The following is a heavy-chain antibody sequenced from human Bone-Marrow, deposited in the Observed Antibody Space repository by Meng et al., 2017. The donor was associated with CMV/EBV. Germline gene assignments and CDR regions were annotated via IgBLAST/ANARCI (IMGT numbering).Heavy chain of an antibody. V-gene: IGHV3-74*01. CDR3: ARGGAHYDFWSGYYKVGYFDY. Sequence: GGSLRLSCAASGFTFSSYWMHWVRQAPGKGLVWVSRINSDGSSTSYADSVKGRFTISRDNAKNTLYLQMNSLRAEDTAVDYCARGGAHYDFWSGYYKVGYFDYWGQGTRVTVSS. CDR1: GFTFSSYW. CDR2: INSDGSST. J-gene: IGHJ4*02. D-gene: IGHD3-3*01.